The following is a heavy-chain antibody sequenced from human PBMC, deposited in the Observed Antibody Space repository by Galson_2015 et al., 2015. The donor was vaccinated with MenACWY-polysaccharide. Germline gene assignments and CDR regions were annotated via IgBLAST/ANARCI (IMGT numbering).Heavy chain of an antibody. V-gene: IGHV3-11*01. D-gene: IGHD3-16*01. Sequence: SLRLSCAASGFTFSDYYMNWIRQAPGKGLEWVSYISTSGTNIYHADSVKGRFTISRDNAKHSLYLQMNSLRAVDTAVYYCAKLGLKWALPRYYSFCMCVWCKGTMV. CDR2: ISTSGTNI. CDR3: AKLGLKWALPRYYSFCMCV. CDR1: GFTFSDYY. J-gene: IGHJ6*03.